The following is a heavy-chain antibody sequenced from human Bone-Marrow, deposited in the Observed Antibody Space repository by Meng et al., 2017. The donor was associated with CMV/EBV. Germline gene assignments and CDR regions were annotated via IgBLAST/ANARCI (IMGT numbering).Heavy chain of an antibody. J-gene: IGHJ5*02. CDR1: GGSISSSSYY. CDR2: IYYSGST. CDR3: ASRSSSWTGQYNWFDP. D-gene: IGHD6-13*01. V-gene: IGHV4-39*01. Sequence: SETLSLTCTVSGGSISSSSYYWGWIRQPPGKGLEWIGSIYYSGSTYYNPSLKSRVTISVDTSKNQFSLKLSSVTAADTAVYYCASRSSSWTGQYNWFDPWGQGPLVTVYS.